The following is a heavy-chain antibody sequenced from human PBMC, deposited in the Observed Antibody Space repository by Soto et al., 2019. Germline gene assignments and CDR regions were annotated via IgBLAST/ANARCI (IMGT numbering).Heavy chain of an antibody. Sequence: EVQLVESGGGLVQPGGSLRLSCAASGFTVSSNYMSWVRQAPGKGLEWVSIIYGGGRTNYADSVKGRFTVSRDNYKNTLYLQMNSLRAEDTAMYYCCGPSTVTINWFFDLWVRGTLVTVSS. V-gene: IGHV3-66*01. CDR1: GFTVSSNY. CDR2: IYGGGRT. D-gene: IGHD4-17*01. CDR3: CGPSTVTINWFFDL. J-gene: IGHJ2*01.